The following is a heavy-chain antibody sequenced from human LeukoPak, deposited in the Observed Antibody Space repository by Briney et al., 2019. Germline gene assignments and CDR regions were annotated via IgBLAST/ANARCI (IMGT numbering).Heavy chain of an antibody. CDR3: TTVVYSGSYLVDY. CDR2: IKSKTDGGTT. Sequence: TGGSLRLSCAASGFTFSNAWMSWVRQAPGKGLEWVGRIKSKTDGGTTDYAAPVKGRFTISRDDSKNTLYLQMNSLKTEDTAVYYCTTVVYSGSYLVDYWGQGTLVTVSS. CDR1: GFTFSNAW. D-gene: IGHD1-26*01. V-gene: IGHV3-15*01. J-gene: IGHJ4*02.